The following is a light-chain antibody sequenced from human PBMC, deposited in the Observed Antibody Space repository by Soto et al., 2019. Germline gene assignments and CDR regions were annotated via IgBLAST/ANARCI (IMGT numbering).Light chain of an antibody. V-gene: IGKV3-11*01. CDR2: EAS. Sequence: EIVFTQSPATLSFSPGERATLSCRASQSVSSYLAWYQQKPGQAPRLLIYEASNRATGIPARFSGSGSGTDFTLTISSLEPEDFAVYYCQQRNGWPLTFGGGTKV. J-gene: IGKJ4*01. CDR3: QQRNGWPLT. CDR1: QSVSSY.